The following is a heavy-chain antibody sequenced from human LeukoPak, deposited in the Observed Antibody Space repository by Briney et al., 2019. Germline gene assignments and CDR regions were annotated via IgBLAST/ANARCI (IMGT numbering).Heavy chain of an antibody. CDR2: ISDSGSST. J-gene: IGHJ3*02. V-gene: IGHV3-23*01. CDR1: GFIFRIYA. CDR3: AKDWVYSANGHTFDI. Sequence: GGSLRLSCAASGFIFRIYAMRWVRQAPGKGREWVCAISDSGSSTYYAESVKGRFTFSRDKSKNRVCMKMNSLRVEDTAVYYCAKDWVYSANGHTFDIWGQGTMVTVSS. D-gene: IGHD4-11*01.